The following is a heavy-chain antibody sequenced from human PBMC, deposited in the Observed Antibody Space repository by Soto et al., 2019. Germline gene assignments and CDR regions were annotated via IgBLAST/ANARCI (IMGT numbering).Heavy chain of an antibody. CDR1: GYTFTSYG. D-gene: IGHD6-13*01. CDR2: ISAYNGNT. J-gene: IGHJ6*02. V-gene: IGHV1-18*01. CDR3: ARDFIAAAGTSTIVPYYCYYGMDV. Sequence: QVQLVQSGAEVKKPGASVKVSCKASGYTFTSYGISWVRQAPGQGLEWMGWISAYNGNTNYAQKLQGRVTMTTDTPTSTAYMELRSLRSDDTAVYYCARDFIAAAGTSTIVPYYCYYGMDVWGQGTTVTVSS.